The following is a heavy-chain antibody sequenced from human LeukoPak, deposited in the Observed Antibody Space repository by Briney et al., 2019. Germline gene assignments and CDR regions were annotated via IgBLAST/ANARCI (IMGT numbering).Heavy chain of an antibody. J-gene: IGHJ6*03. V-gene: IGHV3-48*04. Sequence: GGSLRLSCAASGFTFSSYSMNWVRQAPGKGLEWVSYISSSSSTIYYADSVKGRFTISRDNAKNSLYLQMNSLRAEDTAVYYCARDPSGWDYYYYYYMDVWDKGTTVTVSS. D-gene: IGHD6-19*01. CDR3: ARDPSGWDYYYYYYMDV. CDR1: GFTFSSYS. CDR2: ISSSSSTI.